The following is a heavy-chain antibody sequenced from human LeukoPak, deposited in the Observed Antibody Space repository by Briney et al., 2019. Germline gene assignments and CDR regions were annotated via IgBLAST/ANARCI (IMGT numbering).Heavy chain of an antibody. J-gene: IGHJ4*02. CDR2: IYYSGST. V-gene: IGHV4-39*07. CDR3: ARDRQGF. CDR1: GGSISSSSYY. Sequence: PSETLSLTCTVSGGSISSSSYYWGWIRQPPGKGLEWIGSIYYSGSTYYNPSLKSRVTISVDTSKNQFSLKLSSVTAADTAVYYCARDRQGFWGQGTLVTVSS.